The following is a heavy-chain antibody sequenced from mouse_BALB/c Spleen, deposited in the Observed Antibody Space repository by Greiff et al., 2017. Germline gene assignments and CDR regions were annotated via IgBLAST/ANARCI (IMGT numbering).Heavy chain of an antibody. CDR1: GFTFSSYA. V-gene: IGHV5-6-5*01. J-gene: IGHJ3*01. CDR3: ARGRYGSSPAWFAY. Sequence: EVKLQESGGGLVKPGGSLKLSCAASGFTFSSYAMSWVRQTPEKRLEWVASISSGGSTYYPDSVKGRFTISRDNARNILYLQMSSLRSEDTAMYYCARGRYGSSPAWFAYWGQGTLVTVSA. CDR2: ISSGGST. D-gene: IGHD1-1*01.